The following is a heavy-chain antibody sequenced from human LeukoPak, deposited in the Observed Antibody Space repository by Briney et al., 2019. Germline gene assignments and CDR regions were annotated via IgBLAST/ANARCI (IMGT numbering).Heavy chain of an antibody. CDR3: ARRYCTSTSCPFWYFDL. CDR2: TYSGGST. J-gene: IGHJ2*01. V-gene: IGHV3-53*01. Sequence: GGSLRLSCAASGFTVNSNYMTWVRQAPGKGLEWVSITYSGGSTYYADSVKGRFTISRDNSKNTLYLQMGSLRADDMAVYYCARRYCTSTSCPFWYFDLWGRGTLVTVSS. CDR1: GFTVNSNY. D-gene: IGHD2-2*01.